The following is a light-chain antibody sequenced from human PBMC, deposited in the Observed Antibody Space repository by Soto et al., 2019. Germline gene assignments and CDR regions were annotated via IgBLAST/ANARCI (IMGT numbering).Light chain of an antibody. J-gene: IGLJ2*01. CDR3: GTWDSSLSAGV. CDR2: DSN. V-gene: IGLV1-51*01. Sequence: QSVLTQPPSVSAAPGQKVTISCSGSSSNIGNNYVSWFQHLPGTAPKLLIYDSNRRPSGIPDRFSGSQSGTSATLGITGLQTGDEADYYCGTWDSSLSAGVFGGGTKLTVL. CDR1: SSNIGNNY.